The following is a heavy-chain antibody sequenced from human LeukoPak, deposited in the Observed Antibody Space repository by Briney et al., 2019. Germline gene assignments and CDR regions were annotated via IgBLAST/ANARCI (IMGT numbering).Heavy chain of an antibody. Sequence: GGSLRLSCAASGFTFSSYGMHWVRQAPGKGLEWVAVISYDGSNKYYADSVKGRFTISRDNSKNTLYLQMNSLRAEDTAVYYCAKTTGNYFDYWGQGTLVTVSS. V-gene: IGHV3-30*18. D-gene: IGHD1-1*01. CDR1: GFTFSSYG. CDR2: ISYDGSNK. J-gene: IGHJ4*02. CDR3: AKTTGNYFDY.